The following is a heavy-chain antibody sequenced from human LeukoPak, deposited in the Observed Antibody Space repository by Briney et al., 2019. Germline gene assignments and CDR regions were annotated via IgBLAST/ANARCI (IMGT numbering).Heavy chain of an antibody. CDR3: ARRASGWYYFDY. CDR2: IYSGGST. CDR1: GFTVSSNY. J-gene: IGHJ4*02. Sequence: GGSLRLSCAASGFTVSSNYMNWVRQAPGKGLEWVSVIYSGGSTYYADSVEGRFTISRDNSKNALYLQMNSLRAEDTAVYYCARRASGWYYFDYWGQGTLVTVSS. V-gene: IGHV3-66*01. D-gene: IGHD6-19*01.